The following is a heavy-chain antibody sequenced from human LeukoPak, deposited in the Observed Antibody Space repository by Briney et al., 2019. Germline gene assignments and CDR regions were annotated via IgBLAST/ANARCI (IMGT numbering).Heavy chain of an antibody. Sequence: GGSLRLSCAASGFTFSSYAMSWVRQAPGKGLEWVSAISGSGGSTYYADSVKGRFTISRDNSKNTLYLQMNSLRAEDTAVYYCAKDRRWGEESGNFDYWGQGTLVTVSS. CDR1: GFTFSSYA. CDR2: ISGSGGST. CDR3: AKDRRWGEESGNFDY. V-gene: IGHV3-23*01. J-gene: IGHJ4*02. D-gene: IGHD3-16*01.